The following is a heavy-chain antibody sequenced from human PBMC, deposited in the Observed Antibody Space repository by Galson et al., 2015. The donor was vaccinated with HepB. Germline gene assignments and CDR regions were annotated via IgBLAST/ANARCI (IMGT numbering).Heavy chain of an antibody. CDR2: ISYDGSYK. CDR1: GFSFNSYD. D-gene: IGHD2-21*02. J-gene: IGHJ6*02. Sequence: SLRLSCAASGFSFNSYDMHWVRQAPGKGLEWVALISYDGSYKYYVDSVKGRFTISRDNSKNTVYLQMNSLRAEDTAVYYCAKDQVVTGSLYCFYGMDVWGQGTTVTVSS. CDR3: AKDQVVTGSLYCFYGMDV. V-gene: IGHV3-30*18.